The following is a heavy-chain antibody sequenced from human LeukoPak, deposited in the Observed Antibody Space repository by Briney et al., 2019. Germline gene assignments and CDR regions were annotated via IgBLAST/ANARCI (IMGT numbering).Heavy chain of an antibody. D-gene: IGHD3-22*01. J-gene: IGHJ3*02. CDR3: ARLSHSSEYGAFDI. CDR2: LYSAGNT. V-gene: IGHV3-66*02. CDR1: GFTVSSSY. Sequence: GSLRLSCAASGFTVSSSYMGWVRQASGKGLDWVSVLYSAGNTFYPDSVKGRFTISRDNSQNMLFLQMDSLRAEDTAVYYCARLSHSSEYGAFDIWGQGTLVTVSS.